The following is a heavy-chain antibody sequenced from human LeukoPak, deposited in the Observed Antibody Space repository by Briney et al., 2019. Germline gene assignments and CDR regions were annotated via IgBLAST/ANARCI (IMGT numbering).Heavy chain of an antibody. D-gene: IGHD6-19*01. V-gene: IGHV4-61*02. CDR2: IYTSGST. CDR1: GGSISSGSYY. CDR3: ARAADKQWLALDY. J-gene: IGHJ4*02. Sequence: SETQSLTCTVSGGSISSGSYYWSWIRQPAGKGLEWIGRIYTSGSTNYNPSLKSRVTISVDTSKNQFSLKLSSVTAADTAVYYCARAADKQWLALDYWGQGTLVTVSS.